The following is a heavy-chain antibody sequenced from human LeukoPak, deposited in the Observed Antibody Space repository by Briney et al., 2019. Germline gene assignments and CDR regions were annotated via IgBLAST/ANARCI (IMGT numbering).Heavy chain of an antibody. CDR1: GGTFSSYA. D-gene: IGHD6-19*01. Sequence: VASVKVSCKASGGTFSSYAISWVRQAPGQGLEWMGGIIPIFGTANYAQKFQGRVTITTDESTSTAYMELSSLRSEDTAVYYCASGTVAGTIDYWGQGTPVTVSS. CDR2: IIPIFGTA. CDR3: ASGTVAGTIDY. J-gene: IGHJ4*02. V-gene: IGHV1-69*05.